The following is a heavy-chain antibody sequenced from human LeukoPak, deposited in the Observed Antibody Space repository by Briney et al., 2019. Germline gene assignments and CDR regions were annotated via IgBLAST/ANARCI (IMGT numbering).Heavy chain of an antibody. V-gene: IGHV3-23*01. CDR2: ISGSGGST. CDR1: GFTFSSYA. Sequence: PGGSLRLSCAASGFTFSSYAMSWVRQAPGKGLEWVSAISGSGGSTYYADSVKGRFTISRDNSKNTLYLQMNSLRAEDTAVYYCAKGPPVFHDSSGYYYFGPLPNFDYWGQGTLVTVSS. CDR3: AKGPPVFHDSSGYYYFGPLPNFDY. D-gene: IGHD3-22*01. J-gene: IGHJ4*02.